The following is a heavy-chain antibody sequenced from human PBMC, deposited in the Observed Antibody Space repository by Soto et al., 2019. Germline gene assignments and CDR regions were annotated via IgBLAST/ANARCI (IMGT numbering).Heavy chain of an antibody. V-gene: IGHV3-23*01. Sequence: GGSLRLSCAASGFTFSSHDMSWVRQAPGKGLEWVSSIDYSGAKTYYADSVKGRFTISRDNSKNTLYPQMNSLRAEDTAIYYCPRDRGARGVGGTLAYWGRGTLVTVSS. D-gene: IGHD1-26*01. CDR1: GFTFSSHD. CDR2: IDYSGAKT. CDR3: PRDRGARGVGGTLAY. J-gene: IGHJ4*02.